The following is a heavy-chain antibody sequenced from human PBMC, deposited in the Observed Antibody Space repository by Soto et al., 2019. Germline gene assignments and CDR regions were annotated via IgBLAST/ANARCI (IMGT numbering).Heavy chain of an antibody. CDR1: GFSFKDYW. CDR2: IKQDGSEK. D-gene: IGHD2-15*01. V-gene: IGHV3-7*01. J-gene: IGHJ4*02. CDR3: ARETSAGSF. Sequence: EVQLMESGGGLVQPGGSLRLSCTASGFSFKDYWMTWVRQAPEKGLEWVANIKQDGSEKYYADSVKGRFTIFRDNAEKSLYLQMNSLGAEDTAVYYCARETSAGSFWGQGTLVTVSS.